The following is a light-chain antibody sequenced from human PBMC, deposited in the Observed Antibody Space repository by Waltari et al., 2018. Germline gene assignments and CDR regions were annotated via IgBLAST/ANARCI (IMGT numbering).Light chain of an antibody. J-gene: IGKJ1*01. CDR3: QQYNSYSRA. CDR2: KAS. Sequence: DIQMTQSPSTLSASVGDRVTITCRASQSISSGLAWYQQKPGKAPKLLIYKASSLESGCPSRFSGSGSGTEFTLTISSLQPDDFATYYCQQYNSYSRAFGQGTKVEIK. CDR1: QSISSG. V-gene: IGKV1-5*03.